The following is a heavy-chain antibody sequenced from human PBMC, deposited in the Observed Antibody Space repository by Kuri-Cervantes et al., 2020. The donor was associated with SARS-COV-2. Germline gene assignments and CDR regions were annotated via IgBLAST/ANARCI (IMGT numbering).Heavy chain of an antibody. CDR1: GGSISSSSYY. D-gene: IGHD3-3*01. J-gene: IGHJ4*02. Sequence: GSLRLSCTASGGSISSSSYYWGWIRQPPGKGLEWIGSIYYSGSTYYNPSLKSRVTISVDASKNQFSLKLSSVTAADTAVYYCARHQMGSITIFGVVTQNYYFDYWGQGTLVTVSS. CDR2: IYYSGST. CDR3: ARHQMGSITIFGVVTQNYYFDY. V-gene: IGHV4-39*01.